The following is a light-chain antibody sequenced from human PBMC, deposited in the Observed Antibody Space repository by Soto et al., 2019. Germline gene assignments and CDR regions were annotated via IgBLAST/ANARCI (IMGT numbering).Light chain of an antibody. V-gene: IGKV3-20*01. J-gene: IGKJ5*01. CDR3: QQYGSSPRFT. Sequence: EIVLTQSPGTLSLSPGEIATLSCRASQSVSNNYLAWYQQKPGQAPRLLIYGASSRATGIPDRFSGSGSGTDFTLTISRLEPEDFAVYYCQQYGSSPRFTFGGGTRLEIK. CDR1: QSVSNNY. CDR2: GAS.